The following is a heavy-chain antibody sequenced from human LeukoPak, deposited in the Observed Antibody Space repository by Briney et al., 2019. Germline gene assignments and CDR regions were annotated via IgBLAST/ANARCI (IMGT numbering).Heavy chain of an antibody. CDR2: IFYDGSMQ. V-gene: IGHV3-30*04. D-gene: IGHD3-22*01. CDR1: GFTFNNYA. CDR3: ARARPHYYYDSSGYFDY. J-gene: IGHJ4*02. Sequence: GGSLRLSCVASGFTFNNYAMHWVRQAPGKGLEWVAVIFYDGSMQYYADSVKGRFTISRGNSRNTLYLQMNSLRAEDTAVYYCARARPHYYYDSSGYFDYWGQGTLVTVSS.